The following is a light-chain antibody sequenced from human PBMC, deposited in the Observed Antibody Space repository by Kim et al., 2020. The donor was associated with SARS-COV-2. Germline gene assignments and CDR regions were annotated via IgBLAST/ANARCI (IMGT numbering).Light chain of an antibody. CDR2: GAS. CDR1: QSVSSY. J-gene: IGKJ1*01. CDR3: QQYNNWPPWT. Sequence: EIVMTQSPATLSVSPGERATLSCRASQSVSSYLAWYQKKPGQAPRLLIYGASTRATGIPARFSGSGSGTEFTLTISSLQSEDFAVYYCQQYNNWPPWTFGQGTKVDIK. V-gene: IGKV3-15*01.